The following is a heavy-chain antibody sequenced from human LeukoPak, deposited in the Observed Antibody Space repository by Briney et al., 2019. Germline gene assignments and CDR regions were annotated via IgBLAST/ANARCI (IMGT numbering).Heavy chain of an antibody. D-gene: IGHD2-8*01. V-gene: IGHV4-4*02. Sequence: SGTLSLTCGVSGGSISNTNWWGWVRQPPGQGLEWIGEISLTGLTHYNPSLESRATVSLDKSKTQLSLNLTSVTAADTAVYYCSRENGAFSPFGYWGQGTLVTVLS. J-gene: IGHJ4*02. CDR1: GGSISNTNW. CDR3: SRENGAFSPFGY. CDR2: ISLTGLT.